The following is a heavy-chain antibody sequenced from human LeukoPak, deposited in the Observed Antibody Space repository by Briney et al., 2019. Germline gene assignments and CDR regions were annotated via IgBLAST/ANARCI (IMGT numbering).Heavy chain of an antibody. D-gene: IGHD4-11*01. CDR1: GDSISSGDYY. V-gene: IGHV4-61*02. Sequence: SETLSLTCTVSGDSISSGDYYWSWIRQPAGKGLEWIGRIYTSGSTNYSPSLKSRVTISVDTSKNQFSLKLSSVTAADTAVYYCARDRLQSTPRGDYYYMDVWGKGTTVTVSS. J-gene: IGHJ6*03. CDR3: ARDRLQSTPRGDYYYMDV. CDR2: IYTSGST.